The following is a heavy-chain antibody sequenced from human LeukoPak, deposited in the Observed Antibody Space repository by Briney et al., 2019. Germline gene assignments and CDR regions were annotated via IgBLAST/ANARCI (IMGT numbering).Heavy chain of an antibody. Sequence: ASVKVSFKASVYTFTVYYMHWVRQAPGQGLEWMGWINANSGDTKYAQKFQGRVTMTRDTSISTAYMELSRLRSDDTAMYYCAREISGYSDYWGQGTLVTVSS. CDR1: VYTFTVYY. D-gene: IGHD3-22*01. J-gene: IGHJ4*02. V-gene: IGHV1-2*02. CDR2: INANSGDT. CDR3: AREISGYSDY.